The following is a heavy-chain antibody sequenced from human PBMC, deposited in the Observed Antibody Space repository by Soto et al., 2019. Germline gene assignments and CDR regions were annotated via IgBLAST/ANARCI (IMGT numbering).Heavy chain of an antibody. Sequence: PGGSLRLSCAASGFTFDDYTMHWVRQAPGKGLEWVSLISCSGGSTYYADSVKGRFTISRDNSKNTLYLQMNSLRAEDTAVYYYAKVRVWYFDLWGRGTLVTVSS. J-gene: IGHJ2*01. CDR2: ISCSGGST. CDR3: AKVRVWYFDL. CDR1: GFTFDDYT. V-gene: IGHV3-23*01.